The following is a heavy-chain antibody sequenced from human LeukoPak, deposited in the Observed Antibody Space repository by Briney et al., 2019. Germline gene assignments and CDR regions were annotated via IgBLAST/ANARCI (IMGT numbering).Heavy chain of an antibody. D-gene: IGHD4-17*01. CDR1: GGSISSGDYY. CDR3: ARGWDDYGDWAFDP. V-gene: IGHV4-30-4*01. CDR2: IYYSGST. J-gene: IGHJ5*02. Sequence: SQTLSLTCTVSGGSISSGDYYWSWIRQPPGTGLEWIGYIYYSGSTYYNPSLKSRVTISVDTSKNQFSLKLSSVTAADTAVYYCARGWDDYGDWAFDPWGQGTLVTVSS.